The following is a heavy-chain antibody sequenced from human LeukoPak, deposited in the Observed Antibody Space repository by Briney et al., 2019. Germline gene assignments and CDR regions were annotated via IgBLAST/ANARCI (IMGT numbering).Heavy chain of an antibody. CDR1: GFTFSSYA. CDR2: ISGSGGST. V-gene: IGHV3-23*01. Sequence: GGSLRLSCAASGFTFSSYAMSWVRQAPGKGLEWVSAISGSGGSTYYADSVKGRFTISRDNSKNTLYLQMNSLRAEDTAVYYCAKDTNYYDSSGYYYGWGQGTLVTVSS. J-gene: IGHJ4*02. D-gene: IGHD3-22*01. CDR3: AKDTNYYDSSGYYYG.